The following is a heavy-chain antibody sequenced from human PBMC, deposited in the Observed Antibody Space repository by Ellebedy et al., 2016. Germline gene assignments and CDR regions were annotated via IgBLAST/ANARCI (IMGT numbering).Heavy chain of an antibody. CDR2: VNHSGNT. V-gene: IGHV4-34*01. CDR3: ARGGYFDY. J-gene: IGHJ4*02. D-gene: IGHD3-22*01. Sequence: SETLSLTCAVSGGSFNTYYWSWVRQAPGKGLEWIGEVNHSGNTDYNPSLRSRVTISVDTPKNQFSLKLSSVTAADTAVYYCARGGYFDYWGQGTLVTVSS. CDR1: GGSFNTYY.